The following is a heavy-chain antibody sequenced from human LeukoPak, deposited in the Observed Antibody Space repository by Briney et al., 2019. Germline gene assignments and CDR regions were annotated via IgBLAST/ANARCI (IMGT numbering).Heavy chain of an antibody. CDR1: GFTFSGHW. CDR3: TRERSRAEDD. CDR2: INQGGSDK. Sequence: GGSLRLSCAASGFTFSGHWMSWVRRAPGKGLEWVANINQGGSDKYYVDSVKGRFTISRDNANNLLYLQMNSLRGEDTAVYYCTRERSRAEDDWGRGTLVTVSS. D-gene: IGHD1-14*01. J-gene: IGHJ4*02. V-gene: IGHV3-7*01.